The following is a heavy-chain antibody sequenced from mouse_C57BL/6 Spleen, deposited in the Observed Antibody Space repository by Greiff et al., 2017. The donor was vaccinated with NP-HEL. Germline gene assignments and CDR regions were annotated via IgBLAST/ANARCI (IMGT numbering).Heavy chain of an antibody. J-gene: IGHJ4*01. Sequence: EVQRVEPGGGLVKPGGSLKLSCAASGFTFSDYGMHWVRQAPEQGLEWVAYISSGSSTIYYADTVKGRFTLSRDNAKNTLFLQMTSLRSEDAAMYYCGRRDYYGDAMDYWGQGTSVTVSS. D-gene: IGHD2-1*01. V-gene: IGHV5-17*01. CDR1: GFTFSDYG. CDR3: GRRDYYGDAMDY. CDR2: ISSGSSTI.